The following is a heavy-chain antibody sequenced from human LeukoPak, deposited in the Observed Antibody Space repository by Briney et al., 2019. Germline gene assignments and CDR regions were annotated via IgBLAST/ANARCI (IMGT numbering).Heavy chain of an antibody. J-gene: IGHJ4*02. Sequence: GASVKVSCKASGYTFTSYYMHWVRQAPGQGLEWMGIINPSGGSTSYAQKFQGRVTMTRDMSTSTVYMELSSLRSEDTAVYYCARGKTNRYFDWLLYDDYWGQGTLVTVSS. D-gene: IGHD3-9*01. CDR2: INPSGGST. V-gene: IGHV1-46*01. CDR1: GYTFTSYY. CDR3: ARGKTNRYFDWLLYDDY.